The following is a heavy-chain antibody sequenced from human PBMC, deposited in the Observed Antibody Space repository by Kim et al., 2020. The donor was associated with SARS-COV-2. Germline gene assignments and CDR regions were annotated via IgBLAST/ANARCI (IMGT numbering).Heavy chain of an antibody. CDR2: ISWNSGSI. J-gene: IGHJ4*02. D-gene: IGHD6-13*01. V-gene: IGHV3-9*01. Sequence: GGSLRLSCAASGFTFDDYAMHWVRQAPGKGLEWVSGISWNSGSIGYADSVKGRFTISRDNAKNSLYLQMNSLRAEDTALYYCAKEGIAAAGTLGYWGQGTLVTVSS. CDR1: GFTFDDYA. CDR3: AKEGIAAAGTLGY.